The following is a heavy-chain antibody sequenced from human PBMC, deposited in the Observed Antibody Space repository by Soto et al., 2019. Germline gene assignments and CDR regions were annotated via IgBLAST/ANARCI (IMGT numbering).Heavy chain of an antibody. J-gene: IGHJ3*02. V-gene: IGHV4-31*03. Sequence: SETLSLTCTVSGGSVSSGAYYWTWIRQRPGKGLEWIGYIYYSGSTYYSPSLKSRLSISLDTSKNQFSLRLSSVTAADTAMYYCARARRRAVYAFDIWGQGTMVT. CDR1: GGSVSSGAYY. CDR3: ARARRRAVYAFDI. D-gene: IGHD1-20*01. CDR2: IYYSGST.